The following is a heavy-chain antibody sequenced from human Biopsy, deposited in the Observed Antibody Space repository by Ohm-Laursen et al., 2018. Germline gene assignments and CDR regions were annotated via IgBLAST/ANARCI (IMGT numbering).Heavy chain of an antibody. CDR3: AAYYYDSSGYFYAFHY. J-gene: IGHJ4*02. Sequence: GTLSLTCIVSGGPIDSYYWSWIRQPLGKGLEWIGYVSYSGNTKYNPSLKSRVIISADTSKNQFSLKLSSVTAADTAMYYCAAYYYDSSGYFYAFHYWGQGTLVTVSS. CDR1: GGPIDSYY. D-gene: IGHD3-22*01. CDR2: VSYSGNT. V-gene: IGHV4-59*08.